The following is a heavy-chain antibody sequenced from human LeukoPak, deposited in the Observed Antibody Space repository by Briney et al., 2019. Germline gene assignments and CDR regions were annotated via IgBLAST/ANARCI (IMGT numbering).Heavy chain of an antibody. D-gene: IGHD1-1*01. Sequence: GGSLRLSCAASGLTFNNAWMNWVRQAPGKGLEWVGRIKSKTDGETTDYAAFVRGRFTISRDDSKNTLYLQMNSLKVEDTAVYYCTGWKNYWGQGTLVTVSS. CDR1: GLTFNNAW. CDR3: TGWKNY. J-gene: IGHJ4*02. CDR2: IKSKTDGETT. V-gene: IGHV3-15*07.